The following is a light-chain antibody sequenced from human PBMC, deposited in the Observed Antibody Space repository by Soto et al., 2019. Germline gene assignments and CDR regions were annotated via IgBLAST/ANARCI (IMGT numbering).Light chain of an antibody. CDR3: LPAYRGGRV. J-gene: IGLJ3*02. CDR1: TGPVTSGRY. Sequence: QAVLTQGPSVTLYPGGTVTINCDSSTGPVTSGRYPYWFHQKPGQAPRTLNYDTSLKYSVTPARFSGSLLRGKAALNLSGAPPEHQAHYHCLPAYRGGRVFGGGTK. CDR2: DTS. V-gene: IGLV7-46*01.